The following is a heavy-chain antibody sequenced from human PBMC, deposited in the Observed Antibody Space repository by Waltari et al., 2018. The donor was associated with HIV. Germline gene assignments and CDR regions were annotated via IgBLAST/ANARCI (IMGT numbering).Heavy chain of an antibody. Sequence: QVQLQESGPGLVKPSETLSLTCTVSSGSISSSSSYWGWIRQPPGRGLEWIGNIYDSGSTYSNPSLKSRVTISVDTSKNQFSLKLSSVTAADTAVYYCANLPFVYFDYWGQGTLVTVSS. J-gene: IGHJ4*02. CDR2: IYDSGST. CDR1: SGSISSSSSY. V-gene: IGHV4-39*01. CDR3: ANLPFVYFDY.